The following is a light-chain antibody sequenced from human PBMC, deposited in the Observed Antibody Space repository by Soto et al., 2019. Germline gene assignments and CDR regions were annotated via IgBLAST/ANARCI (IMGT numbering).Light chain of an antibody. V-gene: IGKV1-17*01. J-gene: IGKJ1*01. CDR1: QSISNY. CDR3: QQYNSYSPT. Sequence: DIQMTQSPSSLSASVGDRVTMSCRASQSISNYLNWYQQKPGNAPKLLISSASGLQSGVPSRFSGSGSGTEFTLTISSLQPDDFATYYCQQYNSYSPTFGQGTTVDIK. CDR2: SAS.